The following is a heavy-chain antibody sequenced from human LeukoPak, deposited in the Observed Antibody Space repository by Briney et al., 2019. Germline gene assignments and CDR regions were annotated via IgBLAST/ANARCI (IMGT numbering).Heavy chain of an antibody. V-gene: IGHV3-66*01. Sequence: ETLSLTCAVYGGSFSGYYWSWVRQAPGKGLEWVSVIYSGGSTYYADSVKGRFTISRDNSKNTLYLQMNSLRAEDTAVYYCARDTGYSSGWYYFDYWGQGTLVTVSS. CDR3: ARDTGYSSGWYYFDY. D-gene: IGHD6-19*01. CDR2: IYSGGST. CDR1: GGSFSGYY. J-gene: IGHJ4*02.